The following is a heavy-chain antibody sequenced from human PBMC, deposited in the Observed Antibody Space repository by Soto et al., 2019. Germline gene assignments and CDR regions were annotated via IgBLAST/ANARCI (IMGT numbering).Heavy chain of an antibody. CDR1: GFSLTSGVG. CDR3: AHIDPEIVTVGGHGGFDY. V-gene: IGHV2-5*02. J-gene: IGHJ4*02. Sequence: QITLKESGPTLVRPPQTLTLTCTFSGFSLTSGVGVGWIRQPPGKALEWLALIYWDDDKRYSPSLKNRLTITKDPAKNKVVLTMTNVGHVDTATYFCAHIDPEIVTVGGHGGFDYWGQGTLVTVSS. CDR2: IYWDDDK. D-gene: IGHD5-12*01.